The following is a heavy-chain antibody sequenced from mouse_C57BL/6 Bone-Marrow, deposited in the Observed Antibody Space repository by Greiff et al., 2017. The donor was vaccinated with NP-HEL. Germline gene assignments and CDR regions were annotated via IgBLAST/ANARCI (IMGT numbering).Heavy chain of an antibody. J-gene: IGHJ2*01. CDR1: GYSITSGYY. V-gene: IGHV3-6*01. CDR2: ISYDGTN. Sequence: EVKLQESGPGLVKPSQSLSLTCSVTGYSITSGYYWNWIRQFPGNKLEWMGYISYDGTNNYNPSLKNRISITRDTSKNQFFLKLNSVTTEDTATYYGARWEDNSYYFDYWGQGTTLTVSS. CDR3: ARWEDNSYYFDY. D-gene: IGHD1-3*01.